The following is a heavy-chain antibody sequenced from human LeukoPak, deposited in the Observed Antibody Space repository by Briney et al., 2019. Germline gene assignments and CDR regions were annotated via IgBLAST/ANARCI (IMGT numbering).Heavy chain of an antibody. D-gene: IGHD3-9*01. CDR3: ARARPIYDILTGYTYYFDY. CDR2: INPNSGGT. Sequence: ASVKVSCKASGYTFTGYCMHWVRQAPGQGLEWMGWINPNSGGTNYAQKFQGWVTMTRDTSISTAYMELSRLRSDDTAVYYCARARPIYDILTGYTYYFDYWGQGTLVTVSS. CDR1: GYTFTGYC. J-gene: IGHJ4*02. V-gene: IGHV1-2*04.